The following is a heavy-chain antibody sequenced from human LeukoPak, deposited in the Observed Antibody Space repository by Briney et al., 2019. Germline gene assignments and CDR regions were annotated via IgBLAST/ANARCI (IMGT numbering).Heavy chain of an antibody. CDR2: IYYSGTT. CDR1: SGSLSSHY. Sequence: SETLSLTCTVSSGSLSSHYWSWIRQSPGKGLEWIGYIYYSGTTNYNPSLKSRVTISVDTSKNQFSLKLSSVTAADTAVYYCARDLSLDYWGQGTLVTVSS. CDR3: ARDLSLDY. V-gene: IGHV4-59*11. J-gene: IGHJ4*02.